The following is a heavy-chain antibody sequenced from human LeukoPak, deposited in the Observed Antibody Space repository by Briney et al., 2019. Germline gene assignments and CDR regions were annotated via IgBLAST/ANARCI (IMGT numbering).Heavy chain of an antibody. CDR3: ARGACGGDCIRGFWYYYYYMDV. V-gene: IGHV1-69*05. D-gene: IGHD2-21*01. Sequence: RASVKVSCKASGGTFSSYAISWVRQAPGQGLEWMGGIIPIFGTANYAQKFQGRVTITTDESTSTAYMELSSLRSEDTAVYYCARGACGGDCIRGFWYYYYYMDVWGKGTTVTVSS. CDR2: IIPIFGTA. CDR1: GGTFSSYA. J-gene: IGHJ6*03.